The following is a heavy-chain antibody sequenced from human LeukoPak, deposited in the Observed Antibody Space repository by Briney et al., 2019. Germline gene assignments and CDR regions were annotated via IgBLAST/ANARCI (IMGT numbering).Heavy chain of an antibody. CDR1: GGSISSGGYY. CDR3: ARVVAAAGTEAFDY. CDR2: IYYSGST. J-gene: IGHJ4*02. V-gene: IGHV4-31*03. D-gene: IGHD6-13*01. Sequence: TLSLTCTVSGGSISSGGYYWSWIRQHPGKGLEWIGYIYYSGSTYYDPSLKSRVTISVDTSKNQFSLKLSSVTAADTAVYYCARVVAAAGTEAFDYWGQGTLVTVSS.